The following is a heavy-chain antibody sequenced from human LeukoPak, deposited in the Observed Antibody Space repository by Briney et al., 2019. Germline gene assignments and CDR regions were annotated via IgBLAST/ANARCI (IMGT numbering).Heavy chain of an antibody. Sequence: PGGSLRLSCAASGFTFSNYWMSWVRQAPGKGLEWEANIKQDGSEMYYVDSVKGRFTISRDNAKNSLYLQMNSLRAEDTAVYYCASRTYYYGSGSDPFDYWGQGTLVTVSS. CDR2: IKQDGSEM. CDR3: ASRTYYYGSGSDPFDY. D-gene: IGHD3-10*01. CDR1: GFTFSNYW. J-gene: IGHJ4*02. V-gene: IGHV3-7*03.